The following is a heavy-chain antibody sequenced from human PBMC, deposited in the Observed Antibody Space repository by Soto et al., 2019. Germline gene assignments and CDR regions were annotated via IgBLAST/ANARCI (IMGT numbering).Heavy chain of an antibody. CDR3: AREGQLGY. J-gene: IGHJ4*02. Sequence: GASVKVSCKTSGYTFSSYGFSWVRQAPGQGLEWIGWISGYNGNTNYAQRFQGRVTMTTDISTSTAYMELRSLRSDDTVVYYCAREGQLGYWGQGTLVTVSS. CDR1: GYTFSSYG. V-gene: IGHV1-18*01. CDR2: ISGYNGNT. D-gene: IGHD6-6*01.